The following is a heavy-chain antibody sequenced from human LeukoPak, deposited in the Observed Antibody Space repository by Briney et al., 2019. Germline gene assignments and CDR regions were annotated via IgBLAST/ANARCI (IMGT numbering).Heavy chain of an antibody. Sequence: PGGSLRLSCAASGFTVSSNYMSWVRQAPGKGLEWVSVIYSGGSTYYADSVKGRFTISRDNSKNTLYLQMNSLRAEDTAVYYCARDRDDSSGYEFDYWGQGTLVTVSS. J-gene: IGHJ4*02. V-gene: IGHV3-53*01. CDR1: GFTVSSNY. D-gene: IGHD3-22*01. CDR3: ARDRDDSSGYEFDY. CDR2: IYSGGST.